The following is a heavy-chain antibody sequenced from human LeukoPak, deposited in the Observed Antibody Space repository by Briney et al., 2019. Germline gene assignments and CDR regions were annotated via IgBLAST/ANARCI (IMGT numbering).Heavy chain of an antibody. CDR2: ISSSGSTI. V-gene: IGHV3-11*01. Sequence: SGGSLRLSCAASGFTFSDYYMSWIRQAPVKGLEWVSYISSSGSTIYYADSVKGRFTISRDNAKNSLYLQMNSLRAEDTAVYYCARDSYYYDSSRYFYYWGQGTLVTVSS. D-gene: IGHD3-22*01. J-gene: IGHJ4*02. CDR1: GFTFSDYY. CDR3: ARDSYYYDSSRYFYY.